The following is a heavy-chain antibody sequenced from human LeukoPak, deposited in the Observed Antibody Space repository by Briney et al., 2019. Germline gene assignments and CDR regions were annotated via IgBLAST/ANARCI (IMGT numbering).Heavy chain of an antibody. CDR3: AGEEVSAISDTCCSGLGY. J-gene: IGHJ4*02. D-gene: IGHD2-2*01. CDR1: GYTFTGFY. CDR2: INPNSGGT. Sequence: GASVKVSCKASGYTFTGFYMHWVRQAPGQGLEWMGWINPNSGGTNYAQKFQGRVTMTRDTSINTAYMELSSLRSDDTAVYYCAGEEVSAISDTCCSGLGYWGQGTLVTVSS. V-gene: IGHV1-2*02.